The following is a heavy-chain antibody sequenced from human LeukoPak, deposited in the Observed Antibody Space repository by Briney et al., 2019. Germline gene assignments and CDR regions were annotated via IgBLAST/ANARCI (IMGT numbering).Heavy chain of an antibody. J-gene: IGHJ4*02. V-gene: IGHV4-34*01. Sequence: SETLSLTCAVYGGSFSGYYWSWIRQPPGKGLEWIGEINHSGSTNYNPSLKSRVTISVDTSKNQFSLKLSSVTAADTAVYYCARHRGGLPGRLAMGSSGYYRSGRWTFDYWGQGTLVTVSS. CDR3: ARHRGGLPGRLAMGSSGYYRSGRWTFDY. D-gene: IGHD3-22*01. CDR2: INHSGST. CDR1: GGSFSGYY.